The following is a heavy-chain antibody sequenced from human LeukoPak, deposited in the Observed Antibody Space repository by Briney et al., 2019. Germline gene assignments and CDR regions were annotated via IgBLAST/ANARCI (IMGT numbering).Heavy chain of an antibody. Sequence: GGSLRLSCAASGFTFSSYSMNRVRQAPGKGLEWVSSISSSSSYIYYADSVKGRFTISRDNAKNSLYLQMNSLRAEDTAVYYCARDRPYLSTVKGDYWGQGTLVTVSS. J-gene: IGHJ4*02. CDR3: ARDRPYLSTVKGDY. V-gene: IGHV3-21*01. CDR1: GFTFSSYS. CDR2: ISSSSSYI. D-gene: IGHD4-11*01.